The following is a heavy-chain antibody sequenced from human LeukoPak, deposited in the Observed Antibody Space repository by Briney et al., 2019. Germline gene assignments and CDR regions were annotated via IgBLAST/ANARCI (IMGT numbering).Heavy chain of an antibody. CDR2: IYYSGST. J-gene: IGHJ3*02. Sequence: SETLSLTCTVSGGSISSSSYYWGWIRQPPGKGLEWIGSIYYSGSTNYNPSLKSRVTISVDTSKNQFSLKLSSVTAADTAVYYCARAYCGGDCSLDAFDIWGQGTMVTVSS. D-gene: IGHD2-21*02. CDR3: ARAYCGGDCSLDAFDI. CDR1: GGSISSSSYY. V-gene: IGHV4-39*07.